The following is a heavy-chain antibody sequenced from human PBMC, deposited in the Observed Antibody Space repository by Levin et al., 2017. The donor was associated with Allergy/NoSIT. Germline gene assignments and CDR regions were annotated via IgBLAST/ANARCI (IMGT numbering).Heavy chain of an antibody. CDR3: ARLHDYSVLDY. CDR1: GFTFSTYW. V-gene: IGHV3-7*01. D-gene: IGHD4-11*01. Sequence: GGSLRLSCAASGFTFSTYWMSWVRQAPGKGLEWVANIKQDGSEKYYVDSVKGRFTFSRDNAKNSLYLQMNSLRAEDTAVYYCARLHDYSVLDYWGQGTLVTVSS. J-gene: IGHJ4*02. CDR2: IKQDGSEK.